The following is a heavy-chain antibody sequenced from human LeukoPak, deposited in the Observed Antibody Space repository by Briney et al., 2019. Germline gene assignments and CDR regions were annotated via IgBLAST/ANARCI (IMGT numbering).Heavy chain of an antibody. CDR2: IYYSGST. D-gene: IGHD6-19*01. CDR3: ARAFQGSSIAVGFDP. J-gene: IGHJ5*02. CDR1: GGSISSYY. V-gene: IGHV4-59*01. Sequence: PSETLSLTCTVSGGSISSYYWSWIRQPPGKGLEWIGYIYYSGSTNHNPSLKSRVTISVDTSKNQFSLKLSSVTAADTAVYYCARAFQGSSIAVGFDPWGQGTLVTVSS.